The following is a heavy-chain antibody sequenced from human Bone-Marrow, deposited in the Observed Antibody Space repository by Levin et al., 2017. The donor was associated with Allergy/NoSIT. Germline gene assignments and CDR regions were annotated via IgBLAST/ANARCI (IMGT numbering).Heavy chain of an antibody. CDR3: ARSGHYSNPGADYYYMDV. D-gene: IGHD4-11*01. CDR1: GFTFSTYG. V-gene: IGHV3-33*01. CDR2: IWFAGNNE. J-gene: IGHJ6*03. Sequence: GGSLRLSCAASGFTFSTYGMHWVRQAPGKGLEWVAVIWFAGNNEYYADSVKGRFTISRDNSKNTLYVQMNSLRAEDTAVYYCARSGHYSNPGADYYYMDVWGKGTTVTVSS.